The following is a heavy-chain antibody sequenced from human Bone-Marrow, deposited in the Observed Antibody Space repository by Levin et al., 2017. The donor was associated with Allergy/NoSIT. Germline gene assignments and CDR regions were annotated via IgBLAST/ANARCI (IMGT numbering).Heavy chain of an antibody. CDR1: GYRITTNY. V-gene: IGHV3-53*01. CDR3: ARLDPTAFIRS. Sequence: ASVKVSCEASGYRITTNYTTWVRQAPGRGLEWVSVIYGGGTIYFADSVKGRFSILRDNSKNTLYLQMDSLRVEDTAMYYCARLDPTAFIRSWGQGTLVTVSS. CDR2: IYGGGTI. D-gene: IGHD1-1*01. J-gene: IGHJ4*02.